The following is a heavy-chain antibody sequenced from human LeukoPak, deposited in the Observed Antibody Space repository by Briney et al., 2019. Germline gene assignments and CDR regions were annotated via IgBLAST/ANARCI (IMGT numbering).Heavy chain of an antibody. CDR3: ARARLDYYDSSGNAFDI. CDR1: GFTFSSYW. Sequence: GGSLRLSCAASGFTFSSYWMSWVRQAPGKGLEWVANIKQDGSEKYYVDSVKGRFTISRDNAKNSLYLQMNSLRAEDTAVYYCARARLDYYDSSGNAFDIWGQGTMVTVSS. J-gene: IGHJ3*02. D-gene: IGHD3-22*01. CDR2: IKQDGSEK. V-gene: IGHV3-7*01.